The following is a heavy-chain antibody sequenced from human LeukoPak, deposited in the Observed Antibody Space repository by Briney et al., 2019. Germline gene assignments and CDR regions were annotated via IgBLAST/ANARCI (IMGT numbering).Heavy chain of an antibody. J-gene: IGHJ6*03. Sequence: PGGSLRLSCAASGFTVSSNYMSWARQAPGMGLEWVSAISGSGGSTYYADSVKGRFTISRDNSKNTLYLQMNSLRAEDTAVYYCAKGSNIVVVPAAIPGYYYMDVWGKGTTVTVSS. CDR1: GFTVSSNY. D-gene: IGHD2-2*02. CDR2: ISGSGGST. CDR3: AKGSNIVVVPAAIPGYYYMDV. V-gene: IGHV3-23*01.